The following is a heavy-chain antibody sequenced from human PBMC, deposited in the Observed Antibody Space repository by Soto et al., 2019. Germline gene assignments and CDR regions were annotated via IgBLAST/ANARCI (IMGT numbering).Heavy chain of an antibody. V-gene: IGHV1-69*01. Sequence: QVQLEQSGGEVKKPGSSVKVSCKASGVTFSKFIMTWVRQAPGLGLEWVGGIIPIFGTANYAQKFQGRVTMTAYESTSTSDLEVSNLRSEDTAVYYCAKVRYSSPMGYYYGMDVWGQGTAVTVSS. CDR1: GVTFSKFI. CDR3: AKVRYSSPMGYYYGMDV. D-gene: IGHD6-19*01. J-gene: IGHJ6*02. CDR2: IIPIFGTA.